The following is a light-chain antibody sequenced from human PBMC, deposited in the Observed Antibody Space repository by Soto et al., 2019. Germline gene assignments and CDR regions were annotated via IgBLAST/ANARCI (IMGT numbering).Light chain of an antibody. V-gene: IGLV2-14*01. CDR2: EVS. J-gene: IGLJ1*01. CDR3: SSYTGSSSFYV. CDR1: SSDVGTYNY. Sequence: QSVLTQPASVSGSPGQSITVSCTGTSSDVGTYNYVSWYQQHPGKAPKPMIYEVSNRPSGVSNRFSGSKSGNTASLTISGLQAEDEADYYCSSYTGSSSFYVFGTGTKVTVL.